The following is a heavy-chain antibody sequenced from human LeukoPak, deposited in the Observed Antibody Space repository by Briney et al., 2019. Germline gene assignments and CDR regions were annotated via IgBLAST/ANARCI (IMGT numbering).Heavy chain of an antibody. CDR1: GFTFSDYY. J-gene: IGHJ4*02. D-gene: IGHD3-3*01. V-gene: IGHV3-23*01. Sequence: TGGSLRLSCAASGFTFSDYYMSWVRQAPGKGLEWVSAISGSGGSTYYADSVKGRFTISRDNSKNTLYLQMNSLRAEDTAVYYCAKVDTIFGVVISYRLFDYWGQGTLVTVSS. CDR2: ISGSGGST. CDR3: AKVDTIFGVVISYRLFDY.